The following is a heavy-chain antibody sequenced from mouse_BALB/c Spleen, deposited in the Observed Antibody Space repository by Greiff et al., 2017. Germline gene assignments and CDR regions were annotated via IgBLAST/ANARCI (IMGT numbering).Heavy chain of an antibody. J-gene: IGHJ4*01. CDR2: IYPGSGST. Sequence: LQQPGSELVRPGASVKLSCKASGYTFTSYWMHWVKQRPGQGLEWIGNIYPGSGSTNYDEKFKSKATLTVDTSSSTAYMQLSSLTSEDSAVYYCTRDAAMDYWGQGTSVTVSS. V-gene: IGHV1S22*01. CDR3: TRDAAMDY. CDR1: GYTFTSYW.